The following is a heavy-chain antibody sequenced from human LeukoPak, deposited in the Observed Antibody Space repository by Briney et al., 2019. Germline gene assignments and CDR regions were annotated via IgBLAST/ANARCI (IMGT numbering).Heavy chain of an antibody. CDR3: VVLGSSDY. CDR2: INHSGST. CDR1: GGSFSGYY. V-gene: IGHV4-34*01. D-gene: IGHD2-8*02. J-gene: IGHJ4*02. Sequence: PSETLSLTCAVYGGSFSGYYWSWIRQPPGKGLEWIGEINHSGSTNYNPSLKSRVTISVDTSKNQFSLKLSSVTAADTAVYYCVVLGSSDYWGQGTLVTVSS.